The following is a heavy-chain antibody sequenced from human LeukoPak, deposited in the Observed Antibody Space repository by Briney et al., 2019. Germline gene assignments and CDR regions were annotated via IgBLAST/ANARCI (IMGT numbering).Heavy chain of an antibody. D-gene: IGHD2-15*01. V-gene: IGHV3-23*01. CDR3: AKAPVTSCRGAFCYPLDS. CDR2: ISSSDDGT. J-gene: IGHJ4*02. CDR1: GFSLSSYA. Sequence: GGSLRLSCAATGFSLSSYAMSWVRQAPGKGLEWVSAISSSDDGTYHAGSVRGRFTISRDSSKNTLYLQMNNLRTEDAAIYYCAKAPVTSCRGAFCYPLDSWGQGTLVTVFS.